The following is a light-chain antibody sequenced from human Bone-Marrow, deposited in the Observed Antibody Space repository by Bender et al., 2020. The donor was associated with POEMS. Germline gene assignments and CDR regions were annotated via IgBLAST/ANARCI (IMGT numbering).Light chain of an antibody. CDR1: SSDIGRYNH. Sequence: QSALTQPPSVSGSPGQSVTISCTGTSSDIGRYNHVSWYQQPPGTAPKLMIYDVSERPSGVSGRFSGSKSGNTASLTISGLQPEDEGDYYCSFYGGRRALVFGGGTKLTVL. J-gene: IGLJ3*02. V-gene: IGLV2-18*01. CDR3: SFYGGRRALV. CDR2: DVS.